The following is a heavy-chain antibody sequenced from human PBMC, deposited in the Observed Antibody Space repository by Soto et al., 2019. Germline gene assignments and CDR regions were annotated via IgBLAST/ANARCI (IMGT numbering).Heavy chain of an antibody. CDR1: GGSISSGAYY. CDR2: INYSGTT. CDR3: AQYDGSAIKGYFDY. Sequence: SETLSLTCTVSGGSISSGAYYWGWIRQHPGKGLEWIGYINYSGTTYYNPSLKSRLTLSVDTSKNQFSLKLSSVTVSDTAVYFCAQYDGSAIKGYFDYWGQGIMVT. V-gene: IGHV4-31*03. J-gene: IGHJ4*02. D-gene: IGHD3-22*01.